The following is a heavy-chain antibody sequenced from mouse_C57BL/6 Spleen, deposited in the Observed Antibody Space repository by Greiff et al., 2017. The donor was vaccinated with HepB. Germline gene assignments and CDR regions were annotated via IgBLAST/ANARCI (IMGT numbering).Heavy chain of an antibody. CDR3: ARWSDYYGSSPGYFDV. J-gene: IGHJ1*03. D-gene: IGHD1-1*01. CDR2: IYPGDGDT. CDR1: GYAFSSSW. V-gene: IGHV1-82*01. Sequence: QVQLQQSGPELVKPGASVKISCKASGYAFSSSWMNWVTQRPGKGLEWIGRIYPGDGDTNYNGKFKGKATLTADKSSSTAYMQLSSLTSEASAVYFCARWSDYYGSSPGYFDVWGTGTTVTVSS.